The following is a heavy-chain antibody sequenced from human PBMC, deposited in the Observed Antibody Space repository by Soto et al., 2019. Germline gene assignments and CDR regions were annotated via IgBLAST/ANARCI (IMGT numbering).Heavy chain of an antibody. D-gene: IGHD3-9*01. CDR1: GYTFTSYA. CDR3: ARAGQHYDILTGYMDYFGMDV. Sequence: GASVKVSCKASGYTFTSYAMHWVRQAPGQRLEWMGWINAGNGNTKYSQKFQGRVTITRDTSASTAYMELSSLRSEDTAVYYCARAGQHYDILTGYMDYFGMDVWGQGTRVTVSS. J-gene: IGHJ6*02. CDR2: INAGNGNT. V-gene: IGHV1-3*01.